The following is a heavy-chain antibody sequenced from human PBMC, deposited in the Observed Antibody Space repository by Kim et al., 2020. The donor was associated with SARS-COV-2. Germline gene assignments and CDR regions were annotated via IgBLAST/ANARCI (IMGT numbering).Heavy chain of an antibody. CDR2: ISGSGGST. Sequence: GGSLRLSCAASGFTFSSYAMSWVRQAPGKGLEWVSAISGSGGSTYYADSVKGRFTISRDNSKNTLYLQMNSLRAEDTAVYYCAKDLSLSVSSGYRPTEFDYWGQGTLVTVSS. V-gene: IGHV3-23*01. D-gene: IGHD3-22*01. J-gene: IGHJ4*02. CDR1: GFTFSSYA. CDR3: AKDLSLSVSSGYRPTEFDY.